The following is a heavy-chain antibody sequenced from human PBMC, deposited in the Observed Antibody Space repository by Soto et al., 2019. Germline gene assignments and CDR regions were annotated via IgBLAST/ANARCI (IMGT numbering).Heavy chain of an antibody. D-gene: IGHD2-21*01. J-gene: IGHJ5*02. Sequence: SMPLSLTRTISDDSIASENRMSLPEPTGKALEWIGYVYSSGSTNYNPSLKSRVTISVDTSRNQFSLKVNSVTAADTAVYYCARRAVVAVTGSLDNWLDPWGQGILVTVS. CDR2: VYSSGST. CDR1: DDSIASEN. V-gene: IGHV4-59*01. CDR3: ARRAVVAVTGSLDNWLDP.